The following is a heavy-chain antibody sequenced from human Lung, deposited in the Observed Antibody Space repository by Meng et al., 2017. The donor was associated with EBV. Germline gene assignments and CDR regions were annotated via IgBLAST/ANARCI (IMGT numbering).Heavy chain of an antibody. J-gene: IGHJ4*02. D-gene: IGHD2-21*02. CDR2: TNPKSGGA. CDR1: RYSFTNSH. CDR3: VRAWDSGDSFDSFPNY. V-gene: IGHV1-2*04. Sequence: SGGVGHEAGAKVTDFGKDARYSFTNSHVDWVCQASGEGFGWLGWTNPKSGGANCWQRFQGWVTMPRNTSISTADMELNRLKSDETAIYYCVRAWDSGDSFDSFPNYWGQGTLVTVSS.